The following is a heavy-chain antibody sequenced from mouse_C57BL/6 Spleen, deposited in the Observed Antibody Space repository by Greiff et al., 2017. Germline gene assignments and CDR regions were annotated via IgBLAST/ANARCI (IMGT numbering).Heavy chain of an antibody. CDR1: GYTFTSYW. CDR3: ARRGATGYFDY. CDR2: TDPSDSET. V-gene: IGHV1-52*01. J-gene: IGHJ2*01. D-gene: IGHD6-1*01. Sequence: QVQLQQSGAELVRPGSSVKLSCKASGYTFTSYWMHWVKQRPIQGLEWIGNTDPSDSETHYNQKFKDKATLTVDKSASTAYMQLSSLTSEDSTVYYCARRGATGYFDYWGQGTTLTVSS.